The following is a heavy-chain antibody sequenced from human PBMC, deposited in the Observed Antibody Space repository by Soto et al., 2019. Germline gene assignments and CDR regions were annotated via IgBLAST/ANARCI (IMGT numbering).Heavy chain of an antibody. J-gene: IGHJ4*02. V-gene: IGHV4-30-4*01. CDR1: GGSISSGDYY. CDR3: ASSGRGDGYNMGFVDY. D-gene: IGHD5-12*01. CDR2: IYYSGST. Sequence: QVQLQESGPGLVKPSQTLSLTCTVSGGSISSGDYYWSWIRQPPGKGLEWIGYIYYSGSTYYNPSLKGRVTISVDTSKNQFSLKLSSVTAADTAVYYCASSGRGDGYNMGFVDYWGQGTLVTVSS.